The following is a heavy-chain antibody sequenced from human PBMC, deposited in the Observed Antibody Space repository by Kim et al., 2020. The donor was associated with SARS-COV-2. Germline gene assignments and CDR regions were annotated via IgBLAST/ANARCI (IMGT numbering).Heavy chain of an antibody. V-gene: IGHV3-23*01. J-gene: IGHJ6*02. CDR3: AKDLYSSGWWEYYYYGMDV. D-gene: IGHD6-19*01. Sequence: GRFTNSRDKSKNTLYLQMNSLRAEDTAVYYCAKDLYSSGWWEYYYYGMDVWGQGTTVTVSS.